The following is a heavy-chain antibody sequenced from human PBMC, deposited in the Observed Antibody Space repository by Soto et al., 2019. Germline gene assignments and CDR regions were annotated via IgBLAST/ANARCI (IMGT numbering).Heavy chain of an antibody. CDR3: AKDRGYCSGGSCRYNWFDP. D-gene: IGHD2-15*01. J-gene: IGHJ5*02. V-gene: IGHV3-23*01. CDR1: GFTFSSYA. Sequence: GSLRLSCAASGFTFSSYAMSWVRQAPGKGLEWVSAISGSGGSTYYADSVKGRFTISRDNSKNTLYLQMNSLRAEDTAVYYCAKDRGYCSGGSCRYNWFDPWGQGTLVTVSS. CDR2: ISGSGGST.